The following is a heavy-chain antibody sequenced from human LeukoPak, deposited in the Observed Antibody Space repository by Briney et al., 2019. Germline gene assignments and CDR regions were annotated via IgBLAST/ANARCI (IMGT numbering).Heavy chain of an antibody. V-gene: IGHV4-61*02. CDR1: GDSISSGDYY. CDR3: ARPSAGGSLDAFDI. D-gene: IGHD2-2*01. CDR2: ISSSGST. Sequence: SETLSLTCTVSGDSISSGDYYWSWIRQPAGKGLEWIGRISSSGSTNYNPSLKSRVTISVDTSKNQFSLKLSSVTAADTAVYYCARPSAGGSLDAFDIWGQGTMVTVSS. J-gene: IGHJ3*02.